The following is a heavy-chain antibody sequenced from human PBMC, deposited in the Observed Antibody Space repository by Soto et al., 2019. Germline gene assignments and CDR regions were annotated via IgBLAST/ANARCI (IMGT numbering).Heavy chain of an antibody. CDR3: AKEGRYCSGGSCYPVDFDY. D-gene: IGHD2-15*01. CDR1: GFTFSSYA. V-gene: IGHV3-23*01. J-gene: IGHJ4*02. Sequence: EVQLLESGGGLVQPGGSLRLSCAASGFTFSSYAMSWVRQAPGKGLEWVSAISGSGGSTYYADSVKGRFTISRDNSKNTLYLQMNSLRAEDTAVYYCAKEGRYCSGGSCYPVDFDYWGQGTLVTVSS. CDR2: ISGSGGST.